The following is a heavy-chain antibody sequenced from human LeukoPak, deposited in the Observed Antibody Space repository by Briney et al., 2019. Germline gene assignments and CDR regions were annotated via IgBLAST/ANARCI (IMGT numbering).Heavy chain of an antibody. CDR2: IRYDGSNT. J-gene: IGHJ4*02. D-gene: IGHD4-23*01. CDR3: AKDFLTNPGGKKDY. V-gene: IGHV3-30*02. CDR1: GFTFSSYG. Sequence: GGSLRLSCAASGFTFSSYGMHWVRQAPGKGLEWVAFIRYDGSNTYYADSVKGRFTISRDNSKNTLYLQMNSLRAEDTAVYYCAKDFLTNPGGKKDYWGQGTLVTVSS.